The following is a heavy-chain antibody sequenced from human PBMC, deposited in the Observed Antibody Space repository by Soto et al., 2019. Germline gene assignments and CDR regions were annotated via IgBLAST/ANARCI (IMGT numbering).Heavy chain of an antibody. D-gene: IGHD2-21*02. Sequence: QVQLVQSGAEVKKPGSSVKVSCKASGGTFSSYAISWVRQAPGQGLEWMGGIIPIFGTANYAQKFQGRVTITAHESQSTAYMELSSLRSEDTAVYYCARGARVDGGNSDYYYGMDVWGQGTTVTVSS. CDR2: IIPIFGTA. V-gene: IGHV1-69*12. J-gene: IGHJ6*02. CDR3: ARGARVDGGNSDYYYGMDV. CDR1: GGTFSSYA.